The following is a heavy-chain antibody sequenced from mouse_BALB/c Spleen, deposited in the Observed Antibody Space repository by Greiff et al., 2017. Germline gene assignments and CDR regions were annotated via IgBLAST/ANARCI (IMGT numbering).Heavy chain of an antibody. D-gene: IGHD2-14*01. Sequence: EVKLQESGGGLVKPGGSLKLSCAASGFTFSSYAMSWVRQTPEKRLEWVASISSGGSTYYPDSVKGRFTISRDNARNILYLQMSSLRSEDTAMYYCARGDIEVRRFYAMDYWGQGTSVTVSS. CDR1: GFTFSSYA. CDR3: ARGDIEVRRFYAMDY. V-gene: IGHV5-6-5*01. J-gene: IGHJ4*01. CDR2: ISSGGST.